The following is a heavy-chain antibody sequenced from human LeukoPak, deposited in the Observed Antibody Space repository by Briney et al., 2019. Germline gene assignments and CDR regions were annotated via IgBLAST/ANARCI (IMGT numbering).Heavy chain of an antibody. CDR3: ASGYSYGPGAFDI. CDR2: IYHSGST. J-gene: IGHJ3*02. CDR1: GYSISSGYY. D-gene: IGHD5-18*01. V-gene: IGHV4-38-2*02. Sequence: SETLSLTCTVSGYSISSGYYWGWIRQPPGKGLEWIGSIYHSGSTYYNPSLKSRVTISVDTSKNQFSLKLSSVTAADTAVYYCASGYSYGPGAFDIWGQGTMVTVSS.